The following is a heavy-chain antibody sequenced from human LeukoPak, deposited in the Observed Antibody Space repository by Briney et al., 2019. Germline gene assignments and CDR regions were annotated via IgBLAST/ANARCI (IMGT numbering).Heavy chain of an antibody. CDR3: VTQGDGYYSGPFDY. V-gene: IGHV3-64D*06. CDR1: GFTFNTFA. D-gene: IGHD5-24*01. Sequence: GGSLRLSCSASGFTFNTFAMHWVRQAPGKGLEYVSSISDNGGTTYYADSVKGGFTISRDNSKNTLYLQMSSLRAEDTAVYFCVTQGDGYYSGPFDYWGQGTLVTVS. J-gene: IGHJ4*02. CDR2: ISDNGGTT.